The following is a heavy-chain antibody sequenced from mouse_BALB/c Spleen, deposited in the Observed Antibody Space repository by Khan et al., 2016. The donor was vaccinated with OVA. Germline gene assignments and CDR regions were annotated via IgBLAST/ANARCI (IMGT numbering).Heavy chain of an antibody. CDR1: GYTFTDYS. CDR3: GRTGDGSLGD. Sequence: VQLQQSGPELVKPGSSVKIPCKASGYTFTDYSMDWVKQSHGKSLEWIGDINPNNGDTFYNQKFKGKATLTVDKSSSTAFMELRSLTSEDTAVYYCGRTGDGSLGDWGQGTTLTVSS. CDR2: INPNNGDT. D-gene: IGHD1-1*01. V-gene: IGHV1-18*01. J-gene: IGHJ2*01.